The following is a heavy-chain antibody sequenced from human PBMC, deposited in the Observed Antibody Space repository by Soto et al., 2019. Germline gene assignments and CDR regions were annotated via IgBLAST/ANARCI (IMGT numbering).Heavy chain of an antibody. CDR1: GFTFSSYA. CDR3: AKDHDMITFGGVIVRWDPPPEAYYFDY. CDR2: ISGSGGST. Sequence: GGSLRLSCAASGFTFSSYAMSWVRQAPGKGLEWVSAISGSGGSTYYADSVKGRFTISRDNSKNTLYLQMNSLRAEDTAVYYCAKDHDMITFGGVIVRWDPPPEAYYFDYWGQGTLVTVSS. D-gene: IGHD3-16*02. J-gene: IGHJ4*02. V-gene: IGHV3-23*01.